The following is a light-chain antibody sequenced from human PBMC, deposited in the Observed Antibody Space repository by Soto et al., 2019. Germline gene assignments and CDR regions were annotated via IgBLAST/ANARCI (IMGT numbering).Light chain of an antibody. Sequence: QSALTQPASVSGSPGQSITISCTGTSSDVGGYNFVSWYQQHPGKAPRVMIYDVSNRPSGVSHRFSGSKSGNTASLTISGLQAEDEADYYCSSYTSSGPTYVFGPGTKVTVL. V-gene: IGLV2-14*01. CDR2: DVS. CDR3: SSYTSSGPTYV. J-gene: IGLJ1*01. CDR1: SSDVGGYNF.